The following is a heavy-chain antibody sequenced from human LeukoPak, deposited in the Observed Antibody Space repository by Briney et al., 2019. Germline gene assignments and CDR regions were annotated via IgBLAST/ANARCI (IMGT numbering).Heavy chain of an antibody. CDR1: GYTFTGYY. Sequence: ASVKVSCKASGYTFTGYYMHWVRQALGQGLEWMGIINPSGGSTSYAQKFQGRVTMTRDTSTSTVYMELSSLRSEDTAVYYCARDGSSSSYYYYYYMDVWGEGTTVTVSS. D-gene: IGHD6-6*01. V-gene: IGHV1-46*01. CDR3: ARDGSSSSYYYYYYMDV. J-gene: IGHJ6*03. CDR2: INPSGGST.